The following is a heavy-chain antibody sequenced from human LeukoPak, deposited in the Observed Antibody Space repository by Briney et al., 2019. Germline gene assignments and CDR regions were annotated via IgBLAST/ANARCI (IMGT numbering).Heavy chain of an antibody. CDR1: GFTMASYA. D-gene: IGHD5-12*01. Sequence: GESLSLSCAASGFTMASYAMRWLRQAPGKGLEWVSAISGSDGSTHYPHSVKGRLTISRDRSNQTLYLQMNSLRAEDTALYYCAKDVMATVTSGGYFCDSWGERTLVIVSS. CDR2: ISGSDGST. V-gene: IGHV3-23*01. CDR3: AKDVMATVTSGGYFCDS. J-gene: IGHJ4*02.